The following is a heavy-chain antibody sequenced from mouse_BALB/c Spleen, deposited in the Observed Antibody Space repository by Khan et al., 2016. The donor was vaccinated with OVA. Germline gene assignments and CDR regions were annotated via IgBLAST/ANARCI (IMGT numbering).Heavy chain of an antibody. D-gene: IGHD1-1*01. CDR2: ISTYYDDA. J-gene: IGHJ4*01. CDR1: GYTFTDYA. CDR3: ARNYYGTRNAMDY. V-gene: IGHV1S137*01. Sequence: QVQLQQSGAELVRPGVSVKISCKGSGYTFTDYAMHWVKQSPAKSLEWIGVISTYYDDASYNQKFKGKATMTVDKSSSTAYLELARLTSEDSAIYYCARNYYGTRNAMDYWGQGTSVTASS.